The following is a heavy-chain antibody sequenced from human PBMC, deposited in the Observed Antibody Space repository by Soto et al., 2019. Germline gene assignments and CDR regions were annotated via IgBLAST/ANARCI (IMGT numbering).Heavy chain of an antibody. CDR1: GDSMSSSNW. Sequence: SETLSLTCAVSGDSMSSSNWWSWVRQPPGKGLEWIGEIYHSGSTNYNPSLKSRVTISVDKSKSQFSLKLTSVSAADTAVYYCARKQYFGSGTFDYWGQGTLVTV. CDR2: IYHSGST. V-gene: IGHV4-4*02. CDR3: ARKQYFGSGTFDY. J-gene: IGHJ4*02. D-gene: IGHD3-10*01.